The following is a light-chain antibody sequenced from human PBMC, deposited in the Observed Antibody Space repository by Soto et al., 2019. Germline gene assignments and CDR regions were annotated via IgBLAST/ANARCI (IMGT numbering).Light chain of an antibody. CDR3: QQRQYWPPIT. J-gene: IGKJ5*01. CDR1: LNVNGY. CDR2: DAS. Sequence: VLTQSPATLSLFPGGISTLPCRASLNVNGYLAWYQQKPGQAPRLLIYDASNRAAGIPARFSGSGSGTDFTLTISSLEPEDFAIYYCQQRQYWPPITFGQGTRLEIK. V-gene: IGKV3-11*01.